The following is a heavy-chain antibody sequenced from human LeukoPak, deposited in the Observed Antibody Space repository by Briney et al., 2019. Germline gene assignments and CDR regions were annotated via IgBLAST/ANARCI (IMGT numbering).Heavy chain of an antibody. J-gene: IGHJ5*01. D-gene: IGHD3-10*01. V-gene: IGHV1-2*02. CDR3: VRVLIRGIIMFNS. Sequence: ASVKVSCKASGYTFSDYYIHWVRQAPGQGLEWMGWINPNSGDTNYAQKFQGRVTMTRDTSIRTAYMELNRLRSDDTAVYYCVRVLIRGIIMFNSWGRGTLVTVTS. CDR1: GYTFSDYY. CDR2: INPNSGDT.